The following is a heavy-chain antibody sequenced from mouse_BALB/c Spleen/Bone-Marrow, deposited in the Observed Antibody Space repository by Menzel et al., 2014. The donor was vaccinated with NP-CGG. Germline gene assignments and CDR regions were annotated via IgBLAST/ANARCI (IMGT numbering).Heavy chain of an antibody. J-gene: IGHJ3*01. CDR1: GYTFTDYE. CDR3: TGYDWFAY. Sequence: VKVVESGAELVRPGASVTLSCKASGYTFTDYEMHWVKQTPVHGLEWIGAIDPETGGTAYNQKFKGKATLTADKSSSTAYMELRSLTSEDSAVYYCTGYDWFAYWGQGTLVPVSA. CDR2: IDPETGGT. D-gene: IGHD2-2*01. V-gene: IGHV1-15*01.